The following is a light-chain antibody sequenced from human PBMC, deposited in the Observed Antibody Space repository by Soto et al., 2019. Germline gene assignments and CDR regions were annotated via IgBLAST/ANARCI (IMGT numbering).Light chain of an antibody. CDR3: QQYHSYTT. CDR1: QSFSGL. J-gene: IGKJ2*01. CDR2: DAS. Sequence: DIQMTQSPSTLSASVGDRVTISCRASQSFSGLLAWYQQKPGKAPKLLIYDASSLESGVPSRFSGSGTGTEFTLTISSLQPDDFATYFCQQYHSYTTFGQGTQLEIK. V-gene: IGKV1-5*01.